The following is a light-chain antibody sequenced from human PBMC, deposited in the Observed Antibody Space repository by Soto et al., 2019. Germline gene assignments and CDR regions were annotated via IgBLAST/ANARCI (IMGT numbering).Light chain of an antibody. CDR2: SNN. J-gene: IGLJ2*01. V-gene: IGLV1-44*01. CDR3: VAWDDSLNGYVV. Sequence: QSVLTQPTSASAPPGQTVTISCSGSSSNIGSNTVNWYQQLPGTAPKLVIYSNNQRPSGVPDRFSGSKSGTSASLAISGLQSEDEADYYCVAWDDSLNGYVVFGGGTKVTVL. CDR1: SSNIGSNT.